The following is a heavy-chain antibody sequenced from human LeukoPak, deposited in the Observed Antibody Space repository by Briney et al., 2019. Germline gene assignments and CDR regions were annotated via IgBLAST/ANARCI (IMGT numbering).Heavy chain of an antibody. J-gene: IGHJ3*02. D-gene: IGHD2-2*01. CDR3: ARGKYCSSTSCYGKNAFDI. Sequence: SETLSLTCTVSGGSISSSSYYWGWIRQPPGKGLEWIGSIYYSGSTYYNPSLKSRVTISVDTSKNQFSLKLSSVTAADTAVYYCARGKYCSSTSCYGKNAFDIWGQGTMVTVSS. CDR1: GGSISSSSYY. CDR2: IYYSGST. V-gene: IGHV4-39*01.